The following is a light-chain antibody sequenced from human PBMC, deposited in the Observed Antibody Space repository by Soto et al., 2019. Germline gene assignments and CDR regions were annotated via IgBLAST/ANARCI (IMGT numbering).Light chain of an antibody. V-gene: IGLV2-14*01. J-gene: IGLJ3*02. Sequence: QSALTQPASVSGSPGQSITISCTGTSSDVGGYNYVSWYQQHPGKAPKLMIYEVSNRPSGVSNRFSGSKSGNTASLTISGLQAEDEADYYCSSYTSSSTVPWVFGGGTKVTVL. CDR2: EVS. CDR1: SSDVGGYNY. CDR3: SSYTSSSTVPWV.